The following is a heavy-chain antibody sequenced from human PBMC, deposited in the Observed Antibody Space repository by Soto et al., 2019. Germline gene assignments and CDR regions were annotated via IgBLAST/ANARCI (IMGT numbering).Heavy chain of an antibody. CDR1: GFSLSTSGVG. J-gene: IGHJ4*02. CDR2: IYWNDDK. Sequence: ESAPTLVNPTQTLTLTCTFSGFSLSTSGVGVGWIRQPPGKALEWLALIYWNDDKRYSPSLKSRLTITKDTSKNQVVLTMTNMDPVDTATYYCAHRGPRRDGYKMARAFDYWGQGTLVTVSS. D-gene: IGHD5-12*01. V-gene: IGHV2-5*01. CDR3: AHRGPRRDGYKMARAFDY.